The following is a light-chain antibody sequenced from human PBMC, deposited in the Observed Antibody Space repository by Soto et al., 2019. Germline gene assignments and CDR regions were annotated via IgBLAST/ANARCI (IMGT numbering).Light chain of an antibody. CDR3: QQSLSAPLT. CDR2: SPS. V-gene: IGKV1-39*01. CDR1: ETIIDY. J-gene: IGKJ2*01. Sequence: DIQMSQSPSSLSASVGDSVTITCRASETIIDYLNWYQQQPGEAPKLLIFSPSSLHSGVPSRFRGSGSGTHFTLTIITLKPEDFGSYFCQQSLSAPLTFGQGTKLQAK.